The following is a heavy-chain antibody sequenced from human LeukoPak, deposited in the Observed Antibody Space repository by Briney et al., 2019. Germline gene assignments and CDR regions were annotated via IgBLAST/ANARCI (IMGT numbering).Heavy chain of an antibody. Sequence: SGTLSLTCAVSGGSISSSNWWSWVRQPPGKGLEWIGEIYHSGSTYYNPSLKSRVTISVDTSKNQFSLKLSSVTAADTAVYYCAREPAGVRSGSYYRHFDYWGQGTLVTVSS. J-gene: IGHJ4*02. CDR1: GGSISSSNW. CDR3: AREPAGVRSGSYYRHFDY. D-gene: IGHD3-10*01. CDR2: IYHSGST. V-gene: IGHV4-4*02.